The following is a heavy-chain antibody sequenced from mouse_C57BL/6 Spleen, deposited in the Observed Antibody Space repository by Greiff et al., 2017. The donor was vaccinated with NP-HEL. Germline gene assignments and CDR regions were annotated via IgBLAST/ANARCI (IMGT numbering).Heavy chain of an antibody. CDR1: GFSLTSYG. V-gene: IGHV2-5*01. CDR2: IWRGGST. Sequence: VQLQESGPGLVQPSQSLSITCTVSGFSLTSYGVHWVRQSPGKGLEWLGVIWRGGSTDYNAAFMSRLSITKDNSKSQVFFKMNSLQADDTAIYYCAKNDGYYPSMDYWGQGTSVTVSS. D-gene: IGHD2-3*01. J-gene: IGHJ4*01. CDR3: AKNDGYYPSMDY.